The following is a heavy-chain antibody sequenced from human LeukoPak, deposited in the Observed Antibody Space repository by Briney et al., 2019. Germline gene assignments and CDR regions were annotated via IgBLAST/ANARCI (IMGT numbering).Heavy chain of an antibody. CDR2: INPNSGGT. D-gene: IGHD1-26*01. Sequence: ASVKVSCKASGYTFTGYYMHWVRQAPGQGLEWMGWINPNSGGTNYAQKFQGRVTMTRDTSISTAYMELSRLRSDDTAVYYCAGDRWELLVRWFDPWGQGTLVTVSS. J-gene: IGHJ5*02. CDR3: AGDRWELLVRWFDP. V-gene: IGHV1-2*02. CDR1: GYTFTGYY.